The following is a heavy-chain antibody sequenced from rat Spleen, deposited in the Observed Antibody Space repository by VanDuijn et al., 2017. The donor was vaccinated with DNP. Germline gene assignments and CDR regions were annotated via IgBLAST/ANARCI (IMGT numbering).Heavy chain of an antibody. V-gene: IGHV2-77*01. J-gene: IGHJ2*01. CDR2: IWGNGST. D-gene: IGHD5-1*01. Sequence: QVQMKETGPGLVQTTQTLSVTCTVSGFSLTSYGVHWVRQAPGKGLEWMGIIWGNGSTNYNSALKSRLSISRDTSKSKVFLTMNSLQTDDTAVYYCASGSSDYWGQGVMVTVSS. CDR3: ASGSSDY. CDR1: GFSLTSYG.